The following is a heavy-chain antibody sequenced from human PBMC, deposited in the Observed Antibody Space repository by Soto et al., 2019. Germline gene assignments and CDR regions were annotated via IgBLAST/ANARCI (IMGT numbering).Heavy chain of an antibody. D-gene: IGHD5-18*01. V-gene: IGHV3-74*01. CDR3: ASPRGYSYGSRIPPVY. CDR2: INSDGSST. J-gene: IGHJ4*02. CDR1: GFIFRTYW. Sequence: GGSLRLSCAASGFIFRTYWMNWARQAPGKGLVWVSRINSDGSSTSYADSVKGRFTISRDNAKNTLYLQMNSLRAEDTAVYYCASPRGYSYGSRIPPVYWGQGTLVTVSS.